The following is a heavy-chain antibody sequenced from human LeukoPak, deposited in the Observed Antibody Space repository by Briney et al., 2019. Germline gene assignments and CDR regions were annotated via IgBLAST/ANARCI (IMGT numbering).Heavy chain of an antibody. V-gene: IGHV4-39*01. J-gene: IGHJ3*02. CDR1: GGSISSSSYY. D-gene: IGHD2-2*01. CDR3: ARKSSTTDAFDI. CDR2: IYYSGST. Sequence: SETLSVTCTVSGGSISSSSYYWGWIRQPPGEGLEWIGSIYYSGSTYYNPSLKSRVTISVDTSKNQFSLKLSSVTAADTAVYYCARKSSTTDAFDIWGQGTMVTVSS.